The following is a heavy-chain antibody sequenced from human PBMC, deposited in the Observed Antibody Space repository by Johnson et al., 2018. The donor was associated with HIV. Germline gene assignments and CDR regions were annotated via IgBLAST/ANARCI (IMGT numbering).Heavy chain of an antibody. J-gene: IGHJ3*02. CDR1: GFMFSDYY. CDR3: ARGLPYYYDSSSYFVRVVAGAFDI. Sequence: QVQLVESGGGLVKPGGSLRLSCAASGFMFSDYYMSWIRQAPGKGLEWVSYISSSRSTIYYAASVKGRFTISRDNAKHSLYLQMDSLRDEDMAGYYCARGLPYYYDSSSYFVRVVAGAFDIWGQGTLVTVSS. D-gene: IGHD3-22*01. V-gene: IGHV3-11*04. CDR2: ISSSRSTI.